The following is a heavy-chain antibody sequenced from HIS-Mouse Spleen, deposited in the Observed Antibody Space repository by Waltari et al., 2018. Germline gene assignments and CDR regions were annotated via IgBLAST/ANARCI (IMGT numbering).Heavy chain of an antibody. CDR2: IKQDGSEK. CDR1: GGSFSGYY. V-gene: IGHV3-7*01. CDR3: ARDRYWYFDL. Sequence: VQLQQWGAGLLKPSETLSLTCAVYGGSFSGYYWSWIRQAPGKGLEWVAKIKQDGSEKYYVDSVKGRLTISRDNAKNSLYLQMTSLRAEDTAVYYCARDRYWYFDLWGRGTLVTVSS. J-gene: IGHJ2*01.